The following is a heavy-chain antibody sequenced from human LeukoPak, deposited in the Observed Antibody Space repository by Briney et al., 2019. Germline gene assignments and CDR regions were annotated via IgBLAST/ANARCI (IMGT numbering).Heavy chain of an antibody. CDR2: ISSSGSTI. D-gene: IGHD6-19*01. CDR1: GGSIGSSDSF. J-gene: IGHJ4*02. V-gene: IGHV3-11*04. Sequence: LSLTCTVSGGSIGSSDSFWGWIRQPPVKGLEWVSYISSSGSTIYYADSVKGRFTISRDNAKNSLYLQMNSLRAEDTAVYYCARDPGAAGPGVRGDYWGQGTLVTVSS. CDR3: ARDPGAAGPGVRGDY.